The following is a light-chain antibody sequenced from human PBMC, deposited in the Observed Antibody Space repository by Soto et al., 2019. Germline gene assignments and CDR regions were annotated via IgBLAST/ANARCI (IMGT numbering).Light chain of an antibody. J-gene: IGKJ1*01. CDR2: DAS. CDR1: QNIRNW. V-gene: IGKV1-5*01. Sequence: IQLTQSPSTLSASVVEIVPITCRASQNIRNWLAWYQQKPGKAPNPLIYDASSLKSGVPARFSGSGSGTDFTLTISSLEPEDFAVYYCQQRSRTFGQGTKVDNK. CDR3: QQRSRT.